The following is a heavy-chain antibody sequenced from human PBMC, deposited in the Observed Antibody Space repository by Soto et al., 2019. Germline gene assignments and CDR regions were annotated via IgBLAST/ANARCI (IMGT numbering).Heavy chain of an antibody. CDR2: IYYSGST. Sequence: SETLSLTCTVSGGSISSSSYYWGWIRQPPGKGLEWIGSIYYSGSTYFNPSLKSRVTISVDTSKNQFSLKLSSVTAADTAVYYCARHKDWNDGDFRLFDPWGQGTLVTVSS. J-gene: IGHJ5*02. CDR1: GGSISSSSYY. D-gene: IGHD1-1*01. V-gene: IGHV4-39*01. CDR3: ARHKDWNDGDFRLFDP.